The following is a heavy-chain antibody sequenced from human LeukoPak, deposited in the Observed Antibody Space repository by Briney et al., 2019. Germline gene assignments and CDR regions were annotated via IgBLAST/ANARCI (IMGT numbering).Heavy chain of an antibody. CDR1: GGSFSGYY. CDR2: INHSGST. D-gene: IGHD1-26*01. V-gene: IGHV4-34*01. CDR3: ARLGSYYFAYYMDV. Sequence: SESLSLTCAVYGGSFSGYYWSWIRQPPGKGLEWIGEINHSGSTNYNPSLKSRVTISVDTSKNQFSLKLSSVTAADTALYYCARLGSYYFAYYMDVWGKGTTVTISS. J-gene: IGHJ6*03.